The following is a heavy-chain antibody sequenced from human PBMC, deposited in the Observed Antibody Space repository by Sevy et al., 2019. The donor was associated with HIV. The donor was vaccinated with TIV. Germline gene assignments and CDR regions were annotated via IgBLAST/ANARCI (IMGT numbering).Heavy chain of an antibody. V-gene: IGHV3-48*03. J-gene: IGHJ6*02. CDR3: ARRYYDFWSGYYRGTYGMDV. Sequence: GGSLRLSCAASGFTFSSYEMNWVRLAPDKGLEWVSYVSNSGNTIDYADSVKGRFTISRDNAKNSLYLQMNSLRAEDTAAYYGARRYYDFWSGYYRGTYGMDVWGQGTTVTVSS. CDR1: GFTFSSYE. D-gene: IGHD3-3*01. CDR2: VSNSGNTI.